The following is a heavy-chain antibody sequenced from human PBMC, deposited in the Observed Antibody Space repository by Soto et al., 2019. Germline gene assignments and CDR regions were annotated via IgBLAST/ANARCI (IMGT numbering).Heavy chain of an antibody. V-gene: IGHV4-4*02. J-gene: IGHJ4*02. Sequence: QVQLQESGPGLVKPSGTLSLTCTVSGGSISSDNWWGWVRQPPGKGLEYIGQIYPTGTTNYIPSLKRGVTMSVDRSQNQFPLRLTSLAAADTAVYFCARLMTAVTTAFDYWGQGTLVTVSS. CDR1: GGSISSDNW. D-gene: IGHD4-17*01. CDR3: ARLMTAVTTAFDY. CDR2: IYPTGTT.